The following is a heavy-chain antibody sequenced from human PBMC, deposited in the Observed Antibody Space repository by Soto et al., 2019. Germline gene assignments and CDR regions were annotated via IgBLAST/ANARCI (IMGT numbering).Heavy chain of an antibody. Sequence: GGSLRLSCAASGFTFSSYAMSWVRQAPGKGLEWVSAISGSGGSTYYADSVKGRFTISRDNYKNTLYLQMNSLRAEDTAVYYCAKGMTVVVPAATGRYYYYGMDVWGQGTTVTVSS. CDR1: GFTFSSYA. V-gene: IGHV3-23*01. J-gene: IGHJ6*02. CDR2: ISGSGGST. D-gene: IGHD2-2*01. CDR3: AKGMTVVVPAATGRYYYYGMDV.